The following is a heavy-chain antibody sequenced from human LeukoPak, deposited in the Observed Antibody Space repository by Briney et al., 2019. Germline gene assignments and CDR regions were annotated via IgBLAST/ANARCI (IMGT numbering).Heavy chain of an antibody. D-gene: IGHD3-10*02. J-gene: IGHJ4*02. CDR2: INPNSGGT. CDR1: GYTITGYY. CDR3: ASGLFSGSYYYYFDY. V-gene: IGHV1-2*02. Sequence: GASVKVSCKASGYTITGYYMHWVRQAPGQGLEWMGWINPNSGGTKYAQKFQGRVTMTRDTSISTAYMELSRLGSDDTAVYYCASGLFSGSYYYYFDYWGQGTLVTVSS.